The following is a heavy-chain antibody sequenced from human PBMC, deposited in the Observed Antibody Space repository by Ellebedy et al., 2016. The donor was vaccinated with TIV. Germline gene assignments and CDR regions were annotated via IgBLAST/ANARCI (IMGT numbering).Heavy chain of an antibody. CDR2: IIPILGIA. V-gene: IGHV1-69*04. D-gene: IGHD1-7*01. CDR1: GGTFSSYA. J-gene: IGHJ6*02. Sequence: AASVKVSCKASGGTFSSYAISWVRQAPGQGLEWMGRIIPILGIANYAQKFQGRVTITADKSTSTAYMELSSLRSEDTAVYYCARTIRRAKNWNYGYYYGIDVWGQGTTVTVSS. CDR3: ARTIRRAKNWNYGYYYGIDV.